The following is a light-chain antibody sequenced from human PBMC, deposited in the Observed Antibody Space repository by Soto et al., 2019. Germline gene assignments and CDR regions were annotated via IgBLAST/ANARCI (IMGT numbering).Light chain of an antibody. CDR1: RTVHSN. Sequence: EIVMTQSPATLSVSPGAIVTLSCRAIRTVHSNVAWYQHKPGQAPRLLIYGASFRATGMPARFSGSGFGTEFTLTISSLQSEDFAVYYCQQYNNWPRTFGQGTKV. V-gene: IGKV3-15*01. CDR3: QQYNNWPRT. J-gene: IGKJ1*01. CDR2: GAS.